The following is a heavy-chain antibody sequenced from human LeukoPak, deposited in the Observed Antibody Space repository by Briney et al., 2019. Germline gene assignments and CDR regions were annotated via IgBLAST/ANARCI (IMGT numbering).Heavy chain of an antibody. Sequence: GGSLRLSCAASGFTFSNYGMHWVRQAPGKGLEWVTVISYDGRNKYYADSVKGRFTISRDNSKNTLSLQMNSLRAEDTAAYYCARDIDFHFDNWGQGTLVTVSS. V-gene: IGHV3-30*03. J-gene: IGHJ4*02. CDR3: ARDIDFHFDN. CDR2: ISYDGRNK. CDR1: GFTFSNYG. D-gene: IGHD3-9*01.